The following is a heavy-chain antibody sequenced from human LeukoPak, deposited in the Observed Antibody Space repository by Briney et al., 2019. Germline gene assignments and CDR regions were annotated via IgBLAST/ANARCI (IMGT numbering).Heavy chain of an antibody. Sequence: GGSVKVSCKASGYTFTGYYMHWVRQAPGQGLEWMGWINPNSGGTNYAQKFQGRVTMTRDTSISTAYMELSRPRSDDTAVYYCARGVVGATTRSVLGYWGQGTLVAVSS. D-gene: IGHD1-26*01. V-gene: IGHV1-2*02. CDR1: GYTFTGYY. J-gene: IGHJ4*02. CDR2: INPNSGGT. CDR3: ARGVVGATTRSVLGY.